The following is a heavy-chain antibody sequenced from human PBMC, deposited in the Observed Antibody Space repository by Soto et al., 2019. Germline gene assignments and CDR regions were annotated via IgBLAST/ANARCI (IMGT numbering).Heavy chain of an antibody. CDR1: GGSISSGGYS. Sequence: SETLSLTCAVSGGSISSGGYSLSWIRQPPGKGLEWIGYIYHSGSTYYNPSLKSRVTISVDRSKNQFSLKLSSVTAADSAVFXCXRVXXXXXGYXYFDYWGQGXXVTXXS. V-gene: IGHV4-30-2*01. D-gene: IGHD3-22*01. CDR2: IYHSGST. J-gene: IGHJ4*02. CDR3: XRVXXXXXGYXYFDY.